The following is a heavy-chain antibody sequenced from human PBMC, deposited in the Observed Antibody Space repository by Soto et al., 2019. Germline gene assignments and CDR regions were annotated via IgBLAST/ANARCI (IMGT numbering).Heavy chain of an antibody. J-gene: IGHJ5*02. V-gene: IGHV4-61*01. CDR3: ARIRFLEWLFPPGGFDP. D-gene: IGHD3-3*01. CDR1: GVSVSSGSYY. CDR2: IYYSGST. Sequence: SETLSLTCPVSGVSVSSGSYYWSWIRQPPGKGLEWIGYIYYSGSTNYNPSLKSRVTISVDTSKNQFSLKLSSVTAADTAVYYCARIRFLEWLFPPGGFDPWGQGTLVTVSS.